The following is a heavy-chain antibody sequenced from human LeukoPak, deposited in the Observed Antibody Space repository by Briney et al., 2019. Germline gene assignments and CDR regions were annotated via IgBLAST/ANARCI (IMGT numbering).Heavy chain of an antibody. D-gene: IGHD3-22*01. J-gene: IGHJ4*02. CDR1: GFTVSSNY. V-gene: IGHV3-53*01. CDR2: IYSGGST. Sequence: GGSLRLSCAASGFTVSSNYMSWVRQAPGKGLEWVSVIYSGGSTYYADSVKGRFTISRDNSKNTLYLQMNGLRAEDTAVYYCARAYYDSSGYVLFDYWGQGTLVTVSS. CDR3: ARAYYDSSGYVLFDY.